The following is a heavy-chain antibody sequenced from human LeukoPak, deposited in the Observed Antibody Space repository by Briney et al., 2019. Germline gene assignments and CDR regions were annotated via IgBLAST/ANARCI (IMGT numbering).Heavy chain of an antibody. CDR3: ARDSGFISIYP. Sequence: GASVKVSCKASGYTFGYYYIHWVRQAPGQGLEWMGWINPNSGDTKYAQKFQGRVTMTRDTSISTAYLDLSRLNFDDTAMYYCARDSGFISIYPWGQGTLVTVSS. V-gene: IGHV1-2*02. D-gene: IGHD3-3*02. CDR1: GYTFGYYY. CDR2: INPNSGDT. J-gene: IGHJ5*02.